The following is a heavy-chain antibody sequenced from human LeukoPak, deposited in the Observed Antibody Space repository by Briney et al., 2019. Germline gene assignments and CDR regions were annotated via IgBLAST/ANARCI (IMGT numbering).Heavy chain of an antibody. Sequence: GTSLRLSCAASGFPFSDYGMYWVRQAPGKGLEWLAVISHDGSNKYYADSVKGRITISRDNSMNTLYLQMNSLRAEDTAVYHCAKVRWGSDNALDSWGQGTLVTGSS. V-gene: IGHV3-30*18. CDR3: AKVRWGSDNALDS. CDR2: ISHDGSNK. J-gene: IGHJ4*02. D-gene: IGHD3-16*01. CDR1: GFPFSDYG.